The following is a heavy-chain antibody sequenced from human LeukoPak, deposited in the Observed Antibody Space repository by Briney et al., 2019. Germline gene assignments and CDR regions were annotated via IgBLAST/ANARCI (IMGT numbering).Heavy chain of an antibody. CDR1: GGSISSYY. J-gene: IGHJ5*02. CDR2: IYTSGST. V-gene: IGHV4-4*07. CDR3: ARGNYYDSSGYYPWFDP. Sequence: SETLSLTCTVSGGSISSYYWSWIRQPAGKGLEWIGRIYTSGSTNYNPSLKSRVTMSVDTSKNQFSLKLSSVTAADTAVYYCARGNYYDSSGYYPWFDPWGQGTPVTVSS. D-gene: IGHD3-22*01.